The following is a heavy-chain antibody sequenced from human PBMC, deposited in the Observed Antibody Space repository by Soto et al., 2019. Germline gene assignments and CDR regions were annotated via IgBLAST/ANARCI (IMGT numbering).Heavy chain of an antibody. D-gene: IGHD3-22*01. V-gene: IGHV3-30-3*01. CDR1: GFTFSSYA. Sequence: GGSLRLSCAASGFTFSSYAMHWVRQAPGKGLEWVAVISYDGSNKYYADSVKGRFTISRDNSKNTLYLQMNSLRAEDTAVYYCARSDSSGYHPHIDYWGQGTLVTVYS. CDR2: ISYDGSNK. CDR3: ARSDSSGYHPHIDY. J-gene: IGHJ4*02.